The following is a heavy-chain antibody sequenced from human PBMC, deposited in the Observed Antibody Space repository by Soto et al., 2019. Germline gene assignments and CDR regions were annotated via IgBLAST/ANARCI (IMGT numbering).Heavy chain of an antibody. D-gene: IGHD1-26*01. V-gene: IGHV1-24*01. CDR2: FDPEDGET. CDR3: ATAFPSWRYSGTSNSAYCMDV. CDR1: GYTLTELS. J-gene: IGHJ6*02. Sequence: ASVKVSCKVSGYTLTELSMHWVRQAPGKGLEWMGGFDPEDGETIYAQKFQASVTMTEETSTDTAYMELSSLRSEDTAMYYGATAFPSWRYSGTSNSAYCMDVWGQGTTVTVSS.